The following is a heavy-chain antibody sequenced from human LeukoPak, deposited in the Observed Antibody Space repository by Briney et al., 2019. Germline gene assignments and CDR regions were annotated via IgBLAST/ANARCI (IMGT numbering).Heavy chain of an antibody. Sequence: TSETLSLTCTVSGYSISSGYYWGWIRQPPGKGLEWIGSIYHSGSTYYNPSLKSRVTISVDTSKNQFSLKLSSVTAADTAVYYCARGVTSYYDFWSGYYRDHFDYWGQGTLVTVSS. CDR2: IYHSGST. J-gene: IGHJ4*02. V-gene: IGHV4-38-2*02. CDR3: ARGVTSYYDFWSGYYRDHFDY. D-gene: IGHD3-3*01. CDR1: GYSISSGYY.